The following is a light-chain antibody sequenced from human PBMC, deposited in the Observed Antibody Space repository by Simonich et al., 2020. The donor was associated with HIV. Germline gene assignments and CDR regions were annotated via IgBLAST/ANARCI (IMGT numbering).Light chain of an antibody. Sequence: DIQMTQSPSTLSASVGDRVTITCRAIQSISTWLAWYQQKPGKAPKLLIYKASSLEGGVPSRFSGSGSGTEFTLTISSLQPDDFATYYCQQYNSYLYTFGQGTKLEIK. CDR1: QSISTW. V-gene: IGKV1-5*03. CDR3: QQYNSYLYT. CDR2: KAS. J-gene: IGKJ2*01.